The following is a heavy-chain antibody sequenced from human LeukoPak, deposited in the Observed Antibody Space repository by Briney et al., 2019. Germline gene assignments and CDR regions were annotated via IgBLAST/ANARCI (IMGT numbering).Heavy chain of an antibody. CDR2: IYYSGST. V-gene: IGHV4-30-4*07. Sequence: SETLSLTCAVSGGSISSGGYSWSWIRQPPGKGLEWIGYIYYSGSTYYNPSLKSRVTISVDTSKNQFSLKLSSVTAADTAVYYCARDLYDSSGSNAFDIWGQGTMVTVSS. CDR3: ARDLYDSSGSNAFDI. CDR1: GGSISSGGYS. J-gene: IGHJ3*02. D-gene: IGHD3-22*01.